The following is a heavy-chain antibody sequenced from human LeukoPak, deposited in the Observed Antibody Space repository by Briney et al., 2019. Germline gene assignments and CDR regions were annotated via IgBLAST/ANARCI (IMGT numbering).Heavy chain of an antibody. CDR3: ARYGFYHFDS. D-gene: IGHD3-3*01. CDR1: GGSISSSNYY. V-gene: IGHV4-39*07. CDR2: IYYSGST. J-gene: IGHJ4*02. Sequence: SETLSLTCTVSGGSISSSNYYWGWIRLPPGKGLEWIGSIYYSGSTYYNPSLKSRVTISVDTSKNQFSLKLSSVTAADTAVYYCARYGFYHFDSWGQGTRVTVSS.